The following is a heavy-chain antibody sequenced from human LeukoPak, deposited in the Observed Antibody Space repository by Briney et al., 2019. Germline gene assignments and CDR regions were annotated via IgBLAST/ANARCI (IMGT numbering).Heavy chain of an antibody. CDR3: ARDSEYSSS. D-gene: IGHD6-6*01. V-gene: IGHV4-30-2*01. CDR1: GGSISSGGYY. CDR2: IYHSGST. J-gene: IGHJ5*02. Sequence: SETLSLTCTVSGGSISSGGYYWSWIRQPPGKGLEWIGYIYHSGSTYYNPSLKSRVTISVDRSKSQLSLKLSSVTAADTAVYYCARDSEYSSSWGQGTLVTVSS.